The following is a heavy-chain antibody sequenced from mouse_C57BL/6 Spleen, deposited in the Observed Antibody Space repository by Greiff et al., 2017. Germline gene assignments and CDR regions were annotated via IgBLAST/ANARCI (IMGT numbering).Heavy chain of an antibody. CDR2: IYPGDGDT. CDR3: ARGGLTGTRFAY. Sequence: VQLQQSGAELVKPGASVKISCKASGYAFSSYWMNWVKQRPGKGLEWIGQIYPGDGDTNYNGKFKGKDTLTADKSSSTAYMQLSSLTSEDSAVYFCARGGLTGTRFAYWGQGTLVTVSA. V-gene: IGHV1-80*01. J-gene: IGHJ3*01. D-gene: IGHD4-1*01. CDR1: GYAFSSYW.